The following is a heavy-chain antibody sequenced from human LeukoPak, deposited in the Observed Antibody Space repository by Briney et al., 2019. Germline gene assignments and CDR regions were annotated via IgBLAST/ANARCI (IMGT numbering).Heavy chain of an antibody. J-gene: IGHJ4*02. CDR1: GGSISSGSYC. Sequence: SDTLSLTCTVSGGSISSGSYCWSWIRQPAGKGLEWVGRIYTSGSTNYNHSLKSRVTISVDTSKNQFSLELYSVTAADTAVYYCARASSGSLTSHPYFDYWGQGTLVTVSS. D-gene: IGHD6-19*01. CDR2: IYTSGST. V-gene: IGHV4-61*02. CDR3: ARASSGSLTSHPYFDY.